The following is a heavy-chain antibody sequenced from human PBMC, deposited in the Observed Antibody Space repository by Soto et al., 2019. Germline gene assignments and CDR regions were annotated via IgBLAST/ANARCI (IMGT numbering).Heavy chain of an antibody. CDR2: IYPGDSDT. Sequence: GESLKISCKGSGYSFSSYWIGWVRQMPGKGLEWKAIIYPGDSDTRYSPSFQGQVTISADKSISTAYLQWSSLKASDTAMYYCARTAAAGKYYYGVDVWGQGTTVTVSS. J-gene: IGHJ6*02. CDR1: GYSFSSYW. D-gene: IGHD6-13*01. CDR3: ARTAAAGKYYYGVDV. V-gene: IGHV5-51*01.